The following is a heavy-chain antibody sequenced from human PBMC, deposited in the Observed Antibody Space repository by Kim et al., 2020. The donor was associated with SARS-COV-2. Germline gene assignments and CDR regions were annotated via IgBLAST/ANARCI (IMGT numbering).Heavy chain of an antibody. CDR2: INPSGGST. CDR3: ARGPDNYYGSGESDY. V-gene: IGHV1-46*01. Sequence: ASVKVSCKASGYTFTRYYIQCVRQAPGQGLEWMGIINPSGGSTSYAQKFQGRFTLTGDTSTNTVYLQLSSLRSEDTAVYYCARGPDNYYGSGESDYWGQG. D-gene: IGHD3-10*01. CDR1: GYTFTRYY. J-gene: IGHJ4*02.